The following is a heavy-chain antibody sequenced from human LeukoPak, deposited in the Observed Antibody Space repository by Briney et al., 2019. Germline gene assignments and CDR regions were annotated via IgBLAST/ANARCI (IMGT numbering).Heavy chain of an antibody. CDR3: ARAGCGGSCRYNWFDP. D-gene: IGHD2-15*01. J-gene: IGHJ5*02. Sequence: ASVTVSCKASVYTFTSYGISWVRQASGQALEWMGWISAYNGNTNYAQKLQGRVTMTTDTSTSTAYMELRSLRSDDTAVYYCARAGCGGSCRYNWFDPWGQGTLVTVSS. V-gene: IGHV1-18*01. CDR1: VYTFTSYG. CDR2: ISAYNGNT.